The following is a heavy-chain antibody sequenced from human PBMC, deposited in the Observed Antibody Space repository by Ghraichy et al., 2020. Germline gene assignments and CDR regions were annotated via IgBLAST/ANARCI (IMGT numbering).Heavy chain of an antibody. V-gene: IGHV3-23*01. CDR3: AKLITMIVVVGDAFDI. CDR2: ISGSGGSK. CDR1: GCTFSSYA. D-gene: IGHD3-22*01. Sequence: GESLNISCAASGCTFSSYAMSWVRQAPGKGLEWVSAISGSGGSKYYADSMKGRFTISRDTSKNTLYLQMNSLRAEETAVYYCAKLITMIVVVGDAFDIWGQGTMVTLPS. J-gene: IGHJ3*02.